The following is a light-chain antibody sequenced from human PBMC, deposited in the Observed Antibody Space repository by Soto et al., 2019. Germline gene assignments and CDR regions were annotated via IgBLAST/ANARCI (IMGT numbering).Light chain of an antibody. CDR3: SSSAGNNNVV. CDR2: DVS. V-gene: IGLV2-8*01. J-gene: IGLJ2*01. CDR1: SSDVGGYNY. Sequence: QSVLTQPPSASGSPGQSVAISCTGTSSDVGGYNYVSWYQQHPGKAPKLMLYDVSERPSGVPDRFSGSKSGNTASLTVSGLQAEYEADYYCSSSAGNNNVVLGGGTKLTVL.